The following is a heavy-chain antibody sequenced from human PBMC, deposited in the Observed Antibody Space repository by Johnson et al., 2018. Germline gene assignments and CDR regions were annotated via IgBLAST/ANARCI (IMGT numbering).Heavy chain of an antibody. Sequence: VQLVESGGGLVQPGGSLRLSCAASGFTFSSYSMNWVRQAPGKGLEWVSYISSSSSTIYYADSGKGRFTISRDNSKNTLYLQMNSLRTEDTALYYCARDPYFDTGYYYYYMDVWGKGTTVTVSS. CDR1: GFTFSSYS. J-gene: IGHJ6*03. CDR3: ARDPYFDTGYYYYYMDV. CDR2: ISSSSSTI. D-gene: IGHD3-9*01. V-gene: IGHV3-48*01.